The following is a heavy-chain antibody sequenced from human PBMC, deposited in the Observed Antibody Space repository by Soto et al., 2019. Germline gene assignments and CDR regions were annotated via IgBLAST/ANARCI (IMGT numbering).Heavy chain of an antibody. J-gene: IGHJ3*02. Sequence: QVQLQQWGAGLLKPSETLSLTCAVYGGSVNSGNYYWSWIRQPPGKELEWIGEMSHSGGTHFNPSLKSRVTISVDTSKNQFSPKMSSVSAADTALYYCAGVERGTATTVVDAFDIWGPGTLVTVSS. CDR2: MSHSGGT. D-gene: IGHD1-1*01. CDR3: AGVERGTATTVVDAFDI. CDR1: GGSVNSGNYY. V-gene: IGHV4-34*01.